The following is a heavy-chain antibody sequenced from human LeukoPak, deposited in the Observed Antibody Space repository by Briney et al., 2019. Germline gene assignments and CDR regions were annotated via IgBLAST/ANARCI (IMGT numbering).Heavy chain of an antibody. Sequence: ASVKVSCKVSGYTLAELSMHWVRQAPGKGLEWMGGFDPEDGETIYAQKFQGRVTMTEDTSTDTAYMELCSLRSEDTAVCYCATLSRFALVVPAASYYYYGMDVWGQGTTVTVSS. CDR3: ATLSRFALVVPAASYYYYGMDV. D-gene: IGHD2-2*01. CDR1: GYTLAELS. CDR2: FDPEDGET. J-gene: IGHJ6*02. V-gene: IGHV1-24*01.